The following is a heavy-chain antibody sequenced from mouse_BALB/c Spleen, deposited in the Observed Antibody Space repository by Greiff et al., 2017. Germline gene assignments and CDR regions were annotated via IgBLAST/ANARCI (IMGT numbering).Heavy chain of an antibody. Sequence: EVHLVESGGGLVQPGGSLRLSCATSGFTFTDYYMSWVRQPPGKALEWLGFIRNKANGYTTEYSASVKGRFTISRDNSQSILYLQMNTLRAEDSATYYCARDMRDGAYWGQGTLVTVSA. D-gene: IGHD3-3*01. CDR2: IRNKANGYTT. CDR3: ARDMRDGAY. V-gene: IGHV7-3*02. J-gene: IGHJ3*01. CDR1: GFTFTDYY.